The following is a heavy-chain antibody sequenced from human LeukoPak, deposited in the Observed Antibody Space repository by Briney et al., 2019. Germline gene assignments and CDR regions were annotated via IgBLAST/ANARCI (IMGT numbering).Heavy chain of an antibody. D-gene: IGHD3-16*02. Sequence: SETLSLTFAVYGGSFSGYYWSWIRQPPGKGLEWIGEINHSGSTNYNPSLKSRVTISVDTSKNQFSLKLSSVTAADTAVYYCARVPYDYVWGSYRPRPYFDYWGQGTLVTVSS. J-gene: IGHJ4*02. CDR3: ARVPYDYVWGSYRPRPYFDY. CDR1: GGSFSGYY. CDR2: INHSGST. V-gene: IGHV4-34*01.